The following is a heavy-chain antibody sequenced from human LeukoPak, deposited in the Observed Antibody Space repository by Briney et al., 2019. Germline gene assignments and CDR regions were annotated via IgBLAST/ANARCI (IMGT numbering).Heavy chain of an antibody. CDR3: ARGRPLYCSGGSCQKFRGMDV. V-gene: IGHV4-34*01. Sequence: PPETLSLTCAVYGGSLSGYYWSWIRQPPGPGLEWIGEINNSGSTNYNPSLKSRVTISVDTSKNQFSLKLSSVTAADTAVYYCARGRPLYCSGGSCQKFRGMDVWGQGTTVTVSS. J-gene: IGHJ6*02. CDR1: GGSLSGYY. CDR2: INNSGST. D-gene: IGHD2-15*01.